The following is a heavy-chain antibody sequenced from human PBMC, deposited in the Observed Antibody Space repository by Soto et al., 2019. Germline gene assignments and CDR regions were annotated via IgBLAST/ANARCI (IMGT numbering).Heavy chain of an antibody. Sequence: EVQLLESGGGLVQPGGSLRLSCAASGFTFSSYAMSWVRQAPGKGLEWVSAISGSGGSTYYADSVKGRFTISSDNSKNTLYLQMNSLRAEDTAVYYCAKDRMTTALAGGCFDLWGRGTLVTVSS. CDR3: AKDRMTTALAGGCFDL. CDR2: ISGSGGST. J-gene: IGHJ2*01. CDR1: GFTFSSYA. V-gene: IGHV3-23*01. D-gene: IGHD4-17*01.